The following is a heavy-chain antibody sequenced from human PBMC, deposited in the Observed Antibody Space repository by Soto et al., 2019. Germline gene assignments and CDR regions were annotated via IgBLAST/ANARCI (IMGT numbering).Heavy chain of an antibody. V-gene: IGHV4-59*01. J-gene: IGHJ4*02. CDR2: IYYSGST. Sequence: SETLSLTCTVSGGSISSYYWSWVRQPPGKGLEWIGYIYYSGSTNYNPSIKSRVTISVDTSKNQFSLKLSSVTAADTAVYYCARGGYSSGFYFDYWGQGTLVTVSS. D-gene: IGHD5-18*01. CDR1: GGSISSYY. CDR3: ARGGYSSGFYFDY.